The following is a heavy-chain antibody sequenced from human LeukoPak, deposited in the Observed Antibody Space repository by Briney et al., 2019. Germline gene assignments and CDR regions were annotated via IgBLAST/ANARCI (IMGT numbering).Heavy chain of an antibody. CDR2: ISYDGSNK. CDR1: GFTFSSYA. CDR3: ARDLLSSSTDNWFDP. Sequence: HPGGSLRLSCAASGFTFSSYAMHWVRQAPGKGLEWVAVISYDGSNKYYADSVKGRFTISRDNSKNTLYLQMNSLRAEDTAVYYCARDLLSSSTDNWFDPWGQGTLVTVSS. J-gene: IGHJ5*02. V-gene: IGHV3-30*04. D-gene: IGHD6-13*01.